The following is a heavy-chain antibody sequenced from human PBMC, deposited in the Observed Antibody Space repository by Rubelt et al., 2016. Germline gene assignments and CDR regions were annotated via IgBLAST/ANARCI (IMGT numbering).Heavy chain of an antibody. CDR3: GRDRGSNWYIRYAFDV. Sequence: QVQLQPWGAGLLKPSETLSLTCAVYGGSFSGYYWTWIRQPPGKGLEWIGNIYHNGSTHYNPPLKSRVTISVDTSENQFSLKLSSVTAADTALYYCGRDRGSNWYIRYAFDVWGQGTMVTVSS. J-gene: IGHJ3*01. D-gene: IGHD6-13*01. CDR1: GGSFSGYY. CDR2: IYHNGST. V-gene: IGHV4-34*01.